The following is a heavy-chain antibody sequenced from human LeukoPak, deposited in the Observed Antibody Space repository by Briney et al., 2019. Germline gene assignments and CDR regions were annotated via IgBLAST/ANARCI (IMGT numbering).Heavy chain of an antibody. CDR1: GFTFSSYA. D-gene: IGHD6-13*01. Sequence: PGGSLRLSCAASGFTFSSYAMSWVRQAPGKGLEWVSGTSGSGTGTYYADSVKGRFTISRDNSKNTPYLQMSSLRAEDTAIFYCTKGSRSSGGHYFDYWGQGTLVTVSS. V-gene: IGHV3-23*01. CDR2: TSGSGTGT. J-gene: IGHJ4*02. CDR3: TKGSRSSGGHYFDY.